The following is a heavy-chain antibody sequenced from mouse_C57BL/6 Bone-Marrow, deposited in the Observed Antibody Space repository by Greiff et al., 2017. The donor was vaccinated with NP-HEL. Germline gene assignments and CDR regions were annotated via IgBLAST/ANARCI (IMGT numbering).Heavy chain of an antibody. V-gene: IGHV1-72*01. Sequence: VQLQQPGAELVKPGASVKLSCKASGYTFTSYWMHWVKQRPGRGLEWIGRIAPNSGGTKYNEKFKSKATLTVDKPSSTAYMQLSSLTSEDSAVYYCARGEISGSSYDWYFDVWGTGTTVTVSS. CDR1: GYTFTSYW. CDR2: IAPNSGGT. J-gene: IGHJ1*03. D-gene: IGHD1-1*01. CDR3: ARGEISGSSYDWYFDV.